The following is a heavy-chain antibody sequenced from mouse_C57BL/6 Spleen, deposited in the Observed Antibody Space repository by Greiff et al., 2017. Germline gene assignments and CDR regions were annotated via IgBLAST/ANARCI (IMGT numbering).Heavy chain of an antibody. CDR3: ARGSELGQFAY. CDR1: GYTFTDYY. J-gene: IGHJ3*01. V-gene: IGHV1-26*01. Sequence: LVKPGASVKISCKASGYTFTDYYMNWVKQSHGKSLEWIGDINPNNGGTSYNQKFKGKATLTVDKSSSTAYMELRSLTSEDSAVYYCARGSELGQFAYWGQGTLVTVSA. D-gene: IGHD4-1*01. CDR2: INPNNGGT.